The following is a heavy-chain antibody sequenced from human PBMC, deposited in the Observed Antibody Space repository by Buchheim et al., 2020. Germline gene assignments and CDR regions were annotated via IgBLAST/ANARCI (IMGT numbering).Heavy chain of an antibody. Sequence: QVQLVESGGGLVKPGGSLRLSCAASGFTFSDYYMSWIRQAPGKGLEWVSYISSSGSTIYYADSVKGRLTISRDNAKNSRYLKMNSLRAEDTAVYYCARDKMNGVVIYYYYYGMDVWGQGTT. CDR3: ARDKMNGVVIYYYYYGMDV. D-gene: IGHD3-3*01. V-gene: IGHV3-11*01. CDR2: ISSSGSTI. J-gene: IGHJ6*02. CDR1: GFTFSDYY.